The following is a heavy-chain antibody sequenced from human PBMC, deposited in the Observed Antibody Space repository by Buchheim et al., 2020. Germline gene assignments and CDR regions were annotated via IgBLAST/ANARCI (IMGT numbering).Heavy chain of an antibody. CDR3: ASGPPPSSSWSSSWFDP. V-gene: IGHV4-4*02. CDR1: GGSISSSNW. D-gene: IGHD6-13*01. J-gene: IGHJ5*02. Sequence: QVQLQESGPGLVKPSGTLSLTCAVSGGSISSSNWWSWVRQPPGKGLEWIGEIYHSGRTNYNPSLKSQVTISVDKSKNQSSLKLSSVTAADTAGYYCASGPPPSSSWSSSWFDPWGQGTL. CDR2: IYHSGRT.